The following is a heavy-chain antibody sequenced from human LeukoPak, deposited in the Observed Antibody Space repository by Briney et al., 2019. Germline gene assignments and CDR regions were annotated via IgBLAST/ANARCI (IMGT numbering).Heavy chain of an antibody. D-gene: IGHD1-26*01. V-gene: IGHV3-30-3*01. CDR1: GFTFSSYA. CDR3: AKDRGRIVGATIDY. J-gene: IGHJ4*02. Sequence: GRSLRLSCAASGFTFSSYAMHWVRQAPGKGLEWVAVISYDGSNKYYADSVKGRFTISRDNSKNTLYLQMNSLRAEDTAVYYCAKDRGRIVGATIDYWGQGTLVTVSS. CDR2: ISYDGSNK.